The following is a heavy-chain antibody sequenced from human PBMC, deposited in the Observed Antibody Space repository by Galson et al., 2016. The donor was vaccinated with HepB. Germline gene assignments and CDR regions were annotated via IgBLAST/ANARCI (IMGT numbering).Heavy chain of an antibody. CDR3: GKHGGFDY. V-gene: IGHV3-23*01. Sequence: SLRLSCAASGFSFSNSGMSWVRQAPGRGLEWVSGITRGGDATRYADFVKGRFTISRDNSKNTLYLYMNNLTAGDTAIYYCGKHGGFDYWGQGALVTVSS. D-gene: IGHD3-16*01. CDR1: GFSFSNSG. CDR2: ITRGGDAT. J-gene: IGHJ4*02.